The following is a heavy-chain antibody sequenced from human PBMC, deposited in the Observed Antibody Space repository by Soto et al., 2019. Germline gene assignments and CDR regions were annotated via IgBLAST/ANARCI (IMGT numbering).Heavy chain of an antibody. CDR3: ATQTYSSSWYYFDY. J-gene: IGHJ4*02. CDR2: FDPEDGET. CDR1: GYTLTELS. Sequence: ASVKVSCKFSGYTLTELSMHWVRQAPGKGLEWMGGFDPEDGETIYAQKFQGRVTMTEDTSTDTAYMELSSLRSEDTAVYYCATQTYSSSWYYFDYWGQGTLVTVSS. D-gene: IGHD6-13*01. V-gene: IGHV1-24*01.